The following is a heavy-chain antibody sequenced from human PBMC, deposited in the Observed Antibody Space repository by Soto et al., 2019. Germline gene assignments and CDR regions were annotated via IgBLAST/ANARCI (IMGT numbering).Heavy chain of an antibody. J-gene: IGHJ6*02. D-gene: IGHD6-19*01. CDR1: GYTFTSYY. CDR2: INPSGGST. Sequence: QVQLVQSGAEVKKPGASVKVSCKASGYTFTSYYMHWVRQAPGQGLEWMGIINPSGGSTSYAQKFQCRVTMTRDTSTSTVYMELSSLRSEDTAVYYCARDYAPVAGTHYYGMDVWGQGTTVTVSS. V-gene: IGHV1-46*01. CDR3: ARDYAPVAGTHYYGMDV.